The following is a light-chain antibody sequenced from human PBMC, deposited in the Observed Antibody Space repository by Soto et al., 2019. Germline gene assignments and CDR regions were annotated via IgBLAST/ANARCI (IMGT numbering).Light chain of an antibody. CDR2: EGT. CDR1: SGDIGRYKF. V-gene: IGLV2-14*01. CDR3: QSYDSTLSDRYV. Sequence: QSVLTQPASVSGSPGQSVTISCTGTSGDIGRYKFVSWFQQHPGKAPKLLIFEGTNRPSGVSHRFSGSKSGNTASLTITGLQAEDEGDYYCQSYDSTLSDRYVFGTGTKLTVL. J-gene: IGLJ1*01.